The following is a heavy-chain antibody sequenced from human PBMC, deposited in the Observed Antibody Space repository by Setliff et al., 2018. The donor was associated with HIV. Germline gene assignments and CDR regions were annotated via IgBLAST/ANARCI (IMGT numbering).Heavy chain of an antibody. D-gene: IGHD3-3*01. CDR1: GGTFSSFA. V-gene: IGHV1-2*06. Sequence: ASVKVSCKASGGTFSSFAIHWVRQAPGQGLEWLGRFNPNSGVTNSPQKFQGRVTVTRDTSINTAYMELSRLTSDDTAFYYCAREPTGDFWSGYSSRGLDYWGQGTLVTVSS. J-gene: IGHJ4*02. CDR3: AREPTGDFWSGYSSRGLDY. CDR2: FNPNSGVT.